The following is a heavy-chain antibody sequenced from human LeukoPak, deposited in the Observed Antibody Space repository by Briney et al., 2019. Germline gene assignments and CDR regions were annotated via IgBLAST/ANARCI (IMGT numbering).Heavy chain of an antibody. D-gene: IGHD2-2*01. CDR3: AREIVVVPAATVGGFDP. CDR1: GFTFSNAW. CDR2: ISSSSSTI. Sequence: PGGSLRLSCAASGFTFSNAWMSWVRQAPGKGLEWVSYISSSSSTIYYADSVKGRFTISRDNAKNSLYLQMNSLRAEDTAVYYCAREIVVVPAATVGGFDPWGQGTLVTVSS. J-gene: IGHJ5*02. V-gene: IGHV3-48*04.